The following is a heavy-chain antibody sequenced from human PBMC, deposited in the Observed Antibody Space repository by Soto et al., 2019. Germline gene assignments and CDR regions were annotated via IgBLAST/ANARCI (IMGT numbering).Heavy chain of an antibody. CDR2: IKSDGSGT. CDR1: GFTFSSYW. Sequence: EVPLVESGGGLVQPGESLTLSCAASGFTFSSYWMHWVRQAPGKGLVWVSRIKSDGSGTYYADSVKGRLTISRDNDKNALYLKMISRCVEDTAVYFCARGDGDRYDGNGYLGRNWGQGTLVTVSS. J-gene: IGHJ4*02. CDR3: ARGDGDRYDGNGYLGRN. D-gene: IGHD3-22*01. V-gene: IGHV3-74*01.